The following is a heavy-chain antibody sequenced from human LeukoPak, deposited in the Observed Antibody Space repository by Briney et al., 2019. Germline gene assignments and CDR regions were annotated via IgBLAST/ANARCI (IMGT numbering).Heavy chain of an antibody. J-gene: IGHJ4*02. D-gene: IGHD2-15*01. CDR3: ARARYCSGGSCAIDY. CDR1: GLTFSSYW. CDR2: IKQDGSEK. V-gene: IGHV3-7*01. Sequence: PGGSLSLSWAASGLTFSSYWMSWARHAPGKGLEWVANIKQDGSEKCYVDSVKGRFTNSSDNAKNSLYLQMNSLRAEDTAVYYCARARYCSGGSCAIDYWARGTLVTVSS.